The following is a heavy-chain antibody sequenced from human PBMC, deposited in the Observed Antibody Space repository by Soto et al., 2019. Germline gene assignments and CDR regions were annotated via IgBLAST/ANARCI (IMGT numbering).Heavy chain of an antibody. Sequence: QVQLQESGPGLVKPSQTPSLTCTVSGGSISSGGYYWSWIRQHPGKALEWIGYINYSGSTYYNPSLTCRVIISLATSKTQFDPQLSSVTAADTSVYYCARVCGGDCHNGMDVWGQGTTVTVSS. V-gene: IGHV4-31*03. CDR2: INYSGST. D-gene: IGHD2-21*02. J-gene: IGHJ6*02. CDR1: GGSISSGGYY. CDR3: ARVCGGDCHNGMDV.